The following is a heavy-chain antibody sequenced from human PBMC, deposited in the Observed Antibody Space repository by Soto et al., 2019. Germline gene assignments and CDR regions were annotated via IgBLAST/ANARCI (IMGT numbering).Heavy chain of an antibody. CDR2: ISGSGGST. D-gene: IGHD2-2*01. V-gene: IGHV3-23*01. CDR1: GFTFSSYA. CDR3: AKDLPHYCSSTSCPSDY. Sequence: GSLRLSCAASGFTFSSYAMSWVRQAPGKGLEWVSAISGSGGSTYYADSVKGWFTISRDNSKNTLYLQMNSLRAEDTAVYYCAKDLPHYCSSTSCPSDYWGQGTLVTVSS. J-gene: IGHJ4*02.